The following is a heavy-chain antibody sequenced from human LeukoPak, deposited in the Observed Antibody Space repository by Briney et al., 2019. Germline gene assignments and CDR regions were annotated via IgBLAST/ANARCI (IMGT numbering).Heavy chain of an antibody. CDR1: AYGFTSYW. V-gene: IGHV5-51*01. J-gene: IGHJ4*02. CDR3: ARLGIGYSSSWYGWNYFDY. D-gene: IGHD6-13*01. Sequence: GAPMQTSSNGAAYGFTSYWVGWVRWMPGQGLEWMGIIYPGDSDTSYSQSFPLKVTISANMSISTAYLQWSSLMASDTAMYYCARLGIGYSSSWYGWNYFDYWGQGTLVTVSS. CDR2: IYPGDSDT.